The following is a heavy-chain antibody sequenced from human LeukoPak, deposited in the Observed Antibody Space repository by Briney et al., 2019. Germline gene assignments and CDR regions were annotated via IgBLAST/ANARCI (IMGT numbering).Heavy chain of an antibody. CDR2: ISGSGGST. CDR1: GFTFSSYA. Sequence: GGSLRLSCAASGFTFSSYAMSWVRQAPGKGLEWVSAISGSGGSTYYADSVKGRFTISRDNSKNTLYLQMNSLRAEDTAVYYCAKDGGGPYSSGWYRDYAFDIWGQGTMVTISS. J-gene: IGHJ3*02. CDR3: AKDGGGPYSSGWYRDYAFDI. D-gene: IGHD6-19*01. V-gene: IGHV3-23*01.